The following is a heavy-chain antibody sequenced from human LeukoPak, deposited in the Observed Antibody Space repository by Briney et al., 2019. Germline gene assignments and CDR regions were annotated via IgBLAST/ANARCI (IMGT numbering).Heavy chain of an antibody. CDR3: ARLRSSSFYYYYMDV. CDR1: GFTFSDYY. Sequence: GGSLRLSCAASGFTFSDYYMSWIRQAPGKGLEWVSYISSSGGTTYYTDSVKGRFTIYRDNDKNSLYLQMNSVRAEDTVVYYCARLRSSSFYYYYMDVWGKGTTVTVSS. D-gene: IGHD6-6*01. V-gene: IGHV3-11*01. J-gene: IGHJ6*03. CDR2: ISSSGGTT.